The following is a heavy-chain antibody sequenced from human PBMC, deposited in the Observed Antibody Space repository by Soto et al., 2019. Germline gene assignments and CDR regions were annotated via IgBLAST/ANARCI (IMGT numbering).Heavy chain of an antibody. V-gene: IGHV3-64*01. Sequence: EVQLVESGGGLVQPGGSLRLSCAASGFTFSSYAMHWVRQAPGKGLEYVSDISSNGGSTYYANSVKGRFTISRDNSKNTMYLQMGSLRAEEMAVYYCARRGYSGYEIDYWGQGTLVTVSS. CDR3: ARRGYSGYEIDY. CDR1: GFTFSSYA. D-gene: IGHD5-12*01. CDR2: ISSNGGST. J-gene: IGHJ4*02.